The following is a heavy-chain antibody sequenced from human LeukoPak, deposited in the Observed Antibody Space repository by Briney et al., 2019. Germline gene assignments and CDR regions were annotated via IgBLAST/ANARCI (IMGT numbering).Heavy chain of an antibody. CDR3: VRLAVTDTNY. CDR2: INADGTIT. V-gene: IGHV3-74*01. D-gene: IGHD2-21*02. Sequence: PGGSLRLSCVASGFTFNTYYVHWVRQAPGERLVWVSFINADGTITKYADSVKGRFTISRDNAKSTVYLQMNGLRVEDTAMYYCVRLAVTDTNYWGQGSLVTVSS. J-gene: IGHJ4*02. CDR1: GFTFNTYY.